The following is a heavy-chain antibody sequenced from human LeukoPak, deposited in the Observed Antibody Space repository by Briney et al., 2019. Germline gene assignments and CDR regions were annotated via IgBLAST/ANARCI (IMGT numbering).Heavy chain of an antibody. CDR1: GGSISSGGYY. V-gene: IGHV4-30-2*01. CDR3: ARGGYCSSTSCHIPPRTMNWFDP. Sequence: SQTLSLTCTVSGGSISSGGYYWSWIRQPPGKGLEWIGYIYHSGSTYYNPSLKSRVTISVDRSKNQFSLKLSSVTAADTAVYYCARGGYCSSTSCHIPPRTMNWFDPWGQGTLVTVSS. D-gene: IGHD2-2*01. J-gene: IGHJ5*02. CDR2: IYHSGST.